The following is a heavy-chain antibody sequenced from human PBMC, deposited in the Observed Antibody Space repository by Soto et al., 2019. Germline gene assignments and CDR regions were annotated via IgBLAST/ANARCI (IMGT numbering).Heavy chain of an antibody. CDR1: GYSFTDYH. J-gene: IGHJ6*02. CDR3: ARGDSTDCSNGVCSFFYNHDMDV. V-gene: IGHV1-2*04. Sequence: RASVKVSCKAPGYSFTDYHIHWVRQAPGQGLEWLGRINPKSGGTSTAQKFQGWVTMTTDTSISTASMELTRLTSDDTAIYYCARGDSTDCSNGVCSFFYNHDMDVWGQGTTVTVS. CDR2: INPKSGGT. D-gene: IGHD2-8*01.